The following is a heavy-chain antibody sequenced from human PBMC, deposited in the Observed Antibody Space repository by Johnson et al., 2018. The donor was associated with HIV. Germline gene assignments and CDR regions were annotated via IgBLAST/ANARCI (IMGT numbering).Heavy chain of an antibody. CDR3: ALTDSGDYPQLVPDAFDI. J-gene: IGHJ3*02. D-gene: IGHD4-17*01. V-gene: IGHV3-30*03. CDR2: ISYDGSNK. CDR1: GFTFSSYD. Sequence: VQLVESGGGVVQPGRSMRLSCAASGFTFSSYDLHWVRQAPGKGLEWVAVISYDGSNKYYADSVNGRFTISRDNSKTTMYLQMTRLRAECTAVYYCALTDSGDYPQLVPDAFDIWGQGTMVTVSS.